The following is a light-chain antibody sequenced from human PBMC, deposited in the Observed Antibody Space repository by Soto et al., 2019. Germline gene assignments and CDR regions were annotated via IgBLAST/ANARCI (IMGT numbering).Light chain of an antibody. CDR2: EVT. J-gene: IGLJ1*01. V-gene: IGLV2-23*02. CDR3: CSFAGRSPPTSV. Sequence: QLVLTQPASVSGSPGQSITISCTGTTSDVGTYNLVSWYQHHPGKAPQLIIFEVTKRPSGVSDRFSGSKSGNTASLTISGLLGEDEADYYCCSFAGRSPPTSVFGTGTKLTVL. CDR1: TSDVGTYNL.